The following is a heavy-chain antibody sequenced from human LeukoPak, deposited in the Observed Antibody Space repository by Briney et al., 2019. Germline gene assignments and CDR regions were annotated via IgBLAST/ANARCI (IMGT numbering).Heavy chain of an antibody. CDR1: GGTFSSYA. D-gene: IGHD2-15*01. Sequence: ASVKVSCKASGGTFSSYAISWVRQAPGQGLEWTGRIIPILGIANYAQKFQGRVTIAADKSTSTAYMELSSLRSEDTAVYYCARDRAGGYCSGGSCYSGYYYGMDVWGQGTTVTVSS. CDR2: IIPILGIA. J-gene: IGHJ6*02. V-gene: IGHV1-69*04. CDR3: ARDRAGGYCSGGSCYSGYYYGMDV.